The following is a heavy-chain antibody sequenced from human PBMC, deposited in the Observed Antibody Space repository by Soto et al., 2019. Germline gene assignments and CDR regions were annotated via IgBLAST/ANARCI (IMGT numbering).Heavy chain of an antibody. Sequence: PSATLSLTCTVSCGSISSSIYYWGWIRQPPGKGLEWIGSIYYSGSTYYNQSLKSRVTISVDTSKHQFSLRLSSVTAADTAVYYCARDPQYTDSSGYYVSSGNSDYWGQGILVNVSS. CDR2: IYYSGST. D-gene: IGHD3-22*01. J-gene: IGHJ4*02. CDR3: ARDPQYTDSSGYYVSSGNSDY. CDR1: CGSISSSIYY. V-gene: IGHV4-39*07.